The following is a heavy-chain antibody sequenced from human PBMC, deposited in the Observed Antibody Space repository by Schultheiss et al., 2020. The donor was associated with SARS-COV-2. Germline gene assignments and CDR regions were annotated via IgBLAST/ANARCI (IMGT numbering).Heavy chain of an antibody. D-gene: IGHD3/OR15-3a*01. V-gene: IGHV4-61*01. CDR2: FNYGGST. J-gene: IGHJ4*02. Sequence: SETLSLTCTVSGYSISSGYYWGWIRQPPGKGLECIGYFNYGGSTNYNPSLKGRVTISVDTSKNQFSLKLSSVTAADTAVYYCARDWTGYYGNYFDYWGQGAQVTVSS. CDR1: GYSISSGYY. CDR3: ARDWTGYYGNYFDY.